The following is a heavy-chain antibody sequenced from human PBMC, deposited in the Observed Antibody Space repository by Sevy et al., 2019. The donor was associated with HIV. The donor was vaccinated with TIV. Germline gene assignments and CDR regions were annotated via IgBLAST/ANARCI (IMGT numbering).Heavy chain of an antibody. CDR3: ARGGGNGWYYFDY. Sequence: ASVKVSCKASGGTFSSYGISWVRQAPGQGLEWMGGIIPILGTVNYAQKFQGRVTIIADESTKTAYMELSSLRSEDTAVYYCARGGGNGWYYFDYRGQETLVTVSS. CDR2: IIPILGTV. CDR1: GGTFSSYG. J-gene: IGHJ4*02. D-gene: IGHD6-19*01. V-gene: IGHV1-69*13.